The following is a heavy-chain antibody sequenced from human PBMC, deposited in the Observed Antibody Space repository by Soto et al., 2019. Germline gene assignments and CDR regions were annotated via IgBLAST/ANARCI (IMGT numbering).Heavy chain of an antibody. Sequence: GGSLRLSCAASVFTVSSNYMSWVRQAPGKGLEWVSVIYSGGSTYYADSVKGRFTISRDNSKNTLYLQMNSLRAEDTAVYYCASQYYDFWSGYYSYWGQGTLVTVSS. V-gene: IGHV3-66*04. CDR1: VFTVSSNY. CDR3: ASQYYDFWSGYYSY. D-gene: IGHD3-3*01. CDR2: IYSGGST. J-gene: IGHJ4*02.